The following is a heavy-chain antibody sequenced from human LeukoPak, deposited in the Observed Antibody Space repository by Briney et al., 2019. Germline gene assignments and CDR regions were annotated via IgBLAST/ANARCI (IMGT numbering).Heavy chain of an antibody. CDR1: GGSFSGYY. D-gene: IGHD1-26*01. J-gene: IGHJ3*02. V-gene: IGHV4-34*01. CDR2: INHSGST. Sequence: PSETLSLTCAVYGGSFSGYYWSWIRQPPGRGLEWIGEINHSGSTNYNPSLKSRVTISVDTSKNQFSLKLSSVTAADTAVYYCARPGGGATRCNLAFDIWGQGTMVTVSS. CDR3: ARPGGGATRCNLAFDI.